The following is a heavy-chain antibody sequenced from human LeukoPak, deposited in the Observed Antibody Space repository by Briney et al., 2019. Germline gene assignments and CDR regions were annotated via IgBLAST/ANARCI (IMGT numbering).Heavy chain of an antibody. D-gene: IGHD6-19*01. J-gene: IGHJ6*02. V-gene: IGHV1-2*02. Sequence: ASVKVSCKASGYTFTGYYMHWVRQAPGQGLEWMGWINPNSGGTNYAQKFQGRVTMTRDTSISTAHMELSRLRSDDTAVYYCARDGYSSGWYTGVVWGQGTTVTVSS. CDR2: INPNSGGT. CDR3: ARDGYSSGWYTGVV. CDR1: GYTFTGYY.